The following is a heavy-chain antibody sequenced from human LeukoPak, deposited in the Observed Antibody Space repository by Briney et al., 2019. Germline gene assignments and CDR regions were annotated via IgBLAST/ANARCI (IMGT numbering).Heavy chain of an antibody. J-gene: IGHJ6*03. V-gene: IGHV4-39*01. Sequence: PSETLSLTCAVSGGSISSSSYYWDWIRQPPGKGLEWIASIYYSGSTYYNPSLKSRVTISVDTSKNQFSLKLSSVTAADTAVYYCARGERLGLGGSRHIDYMDVWGKGTTVTVSS. CDR3: ARGERLGLGGSRHIDYMDV. CDR2: IYYSGST. D-gene: IGHD2-21*01. CDR1: GGSISSSSYY.